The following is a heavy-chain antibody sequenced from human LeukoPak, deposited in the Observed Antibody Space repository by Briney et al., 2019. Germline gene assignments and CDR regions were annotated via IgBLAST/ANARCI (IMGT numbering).Heavy chain of an antibody. D-gene: IGHD1-1*01. CDR2: IFHTRSA. CDR3: VRDRNSNLRLGF. V-gene: IGHV4-4*02. J-gene: IGHJ4*02. Sequence: SETLSLTCAVSSGYINSSNWWSWVRQSPGKNLEWIGQIFHTRSAYYSPSFKSRVTISVDKSKNQFSLRLMSVTAADTAVYYCVRDRNSNLRLGFWGPGILVIVSS. CDR1: SGYINSSNW.